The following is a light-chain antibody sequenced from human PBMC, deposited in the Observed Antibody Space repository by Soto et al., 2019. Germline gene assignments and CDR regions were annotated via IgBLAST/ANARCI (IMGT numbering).Light chain of an antibody. CDR3: QQYGSSRT. J-gene: IGKJ1*01. Sequence: ENVLTQSPGTLSLSPGERATLSCRASESVSSSFLAWYQQRLGQAPRLLIYGASSRATGIPDRFSGSGSGTDFTLTISRLEPEDFAVYYCQQYGSSRTFGQGTKVDIK. V-gene: IGKV3-20*01. CDR1: ESVSSSF. CDR2: GAS.